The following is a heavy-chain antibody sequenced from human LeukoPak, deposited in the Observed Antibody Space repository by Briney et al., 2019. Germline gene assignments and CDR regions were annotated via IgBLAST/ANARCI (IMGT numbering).Heavy chain of an antibody. CDR2: TVVGSGNT. CDR1: GFTFTSSA. V-gene: IGHV1-58*01. J-gene: IGHJ6*04. D-gene: IGHD3-9*01. CDR3: AAGPPFDWLEEYGMDV. Sequence: EASVKVSCKASGFTFTSSAVQWVRRARGQRLEWIGSTVVGSGNTNYAQKFQERVTITRDMSTSTAYMELSSLRSEDTAVYYCAAGPPFDWLEEYGMDVWGKGTTVTVSS.